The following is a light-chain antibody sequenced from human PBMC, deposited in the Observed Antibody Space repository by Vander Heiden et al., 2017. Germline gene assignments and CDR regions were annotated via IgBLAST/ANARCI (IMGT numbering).Light chain of an antibody. J-gene: IGKJ1*01. V-gene: IGKV1-39*01. CDR3: QQFDSALSGT. Sequence: DIQMTQSPSSLSASVGDRVTITCRASQSISSYLNWYQQKPGKAPKLLIYAAPSLQSGVPSRFSGSGSGTDFTLTISSLQPEDFAAYYCQQFDSALSGTFGQGTRLEMK. CDR1: QSISSY. CDR2: AAP.